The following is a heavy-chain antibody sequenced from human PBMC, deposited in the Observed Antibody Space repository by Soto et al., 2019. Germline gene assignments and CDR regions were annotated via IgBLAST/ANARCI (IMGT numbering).Heavy chain of an antibody. CDR1: GFTFSSYA. CDR3: AKSRVFIGAIVTLLDS. Sequence: EVQLLESGGGLVQPGGSLTLSCATSGFTFSSYALVWVRQAAEKGLEWVASISNNVDTPYYADSVKARFTISRGNSENTLYLQMNGLRADDTALYFCAKSRVFIGAIVTLLDSWGQGTQVTVSS. CDR2: ISNNVDTP. J-gene: IGHJ4*02. V-gene: IGHV3-23*01. D-gene: IGHD3-16*02.